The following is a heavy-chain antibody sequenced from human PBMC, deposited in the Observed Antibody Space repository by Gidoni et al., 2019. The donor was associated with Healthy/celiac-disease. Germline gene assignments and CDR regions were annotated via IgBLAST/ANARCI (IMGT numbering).Heavy chain of an antibody. V-gene: IGHV1-24*01. CDR2: FDPEDGET. D-gene: IGHD3-3*01. CDR1: GYTLPELS. J-gene: IGHJ6*02. Sequence: QVQLVQSGAEVKKPGASLTVSCKVSGYTLPELSMHWVRQAPGKGLEWMGGFDPEDGETIYAQKFQGRVTMTEDTSTDTAYMELSSLRSEDTAVYYCATGFGVVTDYYYYGMDVWGQGTTVTVSS. CDR3: ATGFGVVTDYYYYGMDV.